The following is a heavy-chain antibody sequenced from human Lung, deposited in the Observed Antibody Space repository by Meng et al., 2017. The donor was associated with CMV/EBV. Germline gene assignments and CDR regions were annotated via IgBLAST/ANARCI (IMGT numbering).Heavy chain of an antibody. CDR1: GDIVSSNSAA. CDR2: TYYRSKWYH. J-gene: IGHJ4*02. V-gene: IGHV6-1*01. CDR3: ARGINGGCGD. D-gene: IGHD4-23*01. Sequence: QGQLQQSRPGLGKPSQTLSLTCAISGDIVSSNSAAWHWIRQSPSRGLEWLGRTYYRSKWYHEYAVSVKSRITISPDTPKNQFSLQLNSMTPEDTAVYYCARGINGGCGDWGQGTLVTVSS.